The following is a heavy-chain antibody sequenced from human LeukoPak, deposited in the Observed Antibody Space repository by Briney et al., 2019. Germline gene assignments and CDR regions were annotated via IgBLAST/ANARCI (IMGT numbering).Heavy chain of an antibody. CDR3: ARRATSSYDWFYT. J-gene: IGHJ5*02. CDR2: IDYSGST. Sequence: PSETLSLTCKVSGGSISSNKYYWVWMRQPPGKGLECIGSIDYSGSTYYNPSLKSRVTISLDTSKNQFSLKVSSVTAADTAVYYCARRATSSYDWFYTSGQGTLVIVSS. CDR1: GGSISSNKYY. V-gene: IGHV4-39*01. D-gene: IGHD2-2*01.